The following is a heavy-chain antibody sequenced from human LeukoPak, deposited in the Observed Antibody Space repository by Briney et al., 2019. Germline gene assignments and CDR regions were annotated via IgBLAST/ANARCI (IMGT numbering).Heavy chain of an antibody. CDR1: GITFGNNW. J-gene: IGHJ5*02. CDR2: INSDGGGA. Sequence: GGSLRLSCAASGITFGNNWMHRVRQGPGKGLVWISRINSDGGGAIYADSVKGRFTVSRDNAKNTLYLQMNSLRAEDTAVYYCARDAPHNWFDTWGQGSLVTVCS. V-gene: IGHV3-74*01. CDR3: ARDAPHNWFDT.